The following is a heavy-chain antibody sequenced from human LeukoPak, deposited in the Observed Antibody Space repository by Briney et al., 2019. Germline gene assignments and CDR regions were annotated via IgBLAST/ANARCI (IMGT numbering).Heavy chain of an antibody. CDR1: GFTFSSYG. Sequence: TGGSLRLSCAASGFTFSSYGMHWVRQAPGKGLEWVAFIRYDGSNKYYADSVKGRFTISRDNSKNTLYLQMNSLRAEDTAVYYCAKDLPKHYYGSGAFDIWGQGTMVTVSS. J-gene: IGHJ3*02. CDR3: AKDLPKHYYGSGAFDI. V-gene: IGHV3-30*02. D-gene: IGHD3-10*01. CDR2: IRYDGSNK.